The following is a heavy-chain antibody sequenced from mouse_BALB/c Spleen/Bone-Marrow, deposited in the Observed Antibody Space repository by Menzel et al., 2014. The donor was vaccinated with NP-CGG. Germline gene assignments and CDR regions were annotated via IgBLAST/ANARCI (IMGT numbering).Heavy chain of an antibody. CDR3: ARGGYYEALSY. V-gene: IGHV1-18*01. D-gene: IGHD1-1*01. J-gene: IGHJ2*01. CDR1: GYSFTGYA. CDR2: INPHNVGT. Sequence: LKESGPELVKPGASMKISCKASGYSFTGYAIDWVKQSHGETLEWIGLINPHNVGTSYNQKFKGKATLTVDKSSSTAYMELLSLTSEDSAVYYCARGGYYEALSYWGQGTTLTVSS.